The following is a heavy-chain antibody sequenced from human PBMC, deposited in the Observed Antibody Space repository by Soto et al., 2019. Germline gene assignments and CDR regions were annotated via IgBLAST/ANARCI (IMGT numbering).Heavy chain of an antibody. CDR2: FYYSGST. D-gene: IGHD1-26*01. CDR1: GGSISSSSYY. Sequence: SETLSLTCTVSGGSISSSSYYWGWIRQPPGKGLEWIGSFYYSGSTYYNPSLKSRVTISVDTSKNQFSLKLSSVTAADTAVYYCARRRWELFDYWGQGTLVTVSS. CDR3: ARRRWELFDY. J-gene: IGHJ4*02. V-gene: IGHV4-39*01.